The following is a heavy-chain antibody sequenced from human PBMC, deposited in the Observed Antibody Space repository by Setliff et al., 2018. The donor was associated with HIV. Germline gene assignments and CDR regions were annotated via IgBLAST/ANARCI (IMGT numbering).Heavy chain of an antibody. Sequence: SGGSLRLSCAVSGFTFEDYGMSWVRQAPGKGLEWVSGINWNGGSTGYVDSVKGRFTISRDNAKNSLYLQMNSLRAEDTAVYYRASHFGYCSSTSCEGYWGQGALVTVSS. D-gene: IGHD2-2*01. CDR3: ASHFGYCSSTSCEGY. CDR1: GFTFEDYG. V-gene: IGHV3-20*04. J-gene: IGHJ4*02. CDR2: INWNGGST.